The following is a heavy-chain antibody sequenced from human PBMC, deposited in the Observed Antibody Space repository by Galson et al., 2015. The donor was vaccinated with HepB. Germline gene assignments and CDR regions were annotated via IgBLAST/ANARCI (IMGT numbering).Heavy chain of an antibody. CDR3: ARGGRFGIDY. CDR2: ISGTGGTK. V-gene: IGHV3-48*01. D-gene: IGHD3-10*01. CDR1: GFTFSPYS. J-gene: IGHJ4*02. Sequence: SLRLSCAASGFTFSPYSMDWVRQAPGKRLEWISYISGTGGTKHYADSVKGRFTVSRETANTSLHLQLSRLRAEDTAVYYCARGGRFGIDYWGQGTLVSVSS.